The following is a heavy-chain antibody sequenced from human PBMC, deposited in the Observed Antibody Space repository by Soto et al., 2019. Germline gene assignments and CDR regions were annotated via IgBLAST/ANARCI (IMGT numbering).Heavy chain of an antibody. Sequence: PGGSLRLSCVASGFSFRDYYMIWIRQAPGKGLEWVSYVSSGSTYTNYAESVKGRFTISRGDAKNSLFLQMNSLRVEDTAVYYCAKAQSYYDPSAGFDMWGQGTMVTVSS. J-gene: IGHJ3*02. V-gene: IGHV3-11*03. D-gene: IGHD3-22*01. CDR3: AKAQSYYDPSAGFDM. CDR2: VSSGSTYT. CDR1: GFSFRDYY.